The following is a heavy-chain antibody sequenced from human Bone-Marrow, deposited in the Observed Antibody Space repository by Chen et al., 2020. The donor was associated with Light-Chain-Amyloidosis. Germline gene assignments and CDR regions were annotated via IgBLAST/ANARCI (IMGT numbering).Heavy chain of an antibody. CDR1: GFTFSSYA. J-gene: IGHJ3*02. V-gene: IGHV3-23*04. CDR3: AKWGPYYYDSSGYYDTDAFDI. Sequence: EVQLVESGGGLVQPGGSLRLSCAASGFTFSSYAMSWVRQAPGKGLEWVSAISGSGGSTYYADSVKGRFTISRDNSKNTLYLQMNSLRAEDKAVYYCAKWGPYYYDSSGYYDTDAFDIWGQGTMVTVSS. CDR2: ISGSGGST. D-gene: IGHD3-22*01.